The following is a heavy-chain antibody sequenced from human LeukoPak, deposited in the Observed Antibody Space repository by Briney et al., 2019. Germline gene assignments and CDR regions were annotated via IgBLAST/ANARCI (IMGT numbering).Heavy chain of an antibody. CDR2: IKQDGNEK. V-gene: IGHV3-7*01. Sequence: GGSLRLSCAAPGFRFNTYWMSWVRQAPGKGLEWVANIKQDGNEKYYADSVKGRFNISRDNGKNSLDLQMNSLRADDTAVYYCARDTLGEGEDANYAVYYFDYWGQGTVVTVSS. CDR3: ARDTLGEGEDANYAVYYFDY. CDR1: GFRFNTYW. J-gene: IGHJ4*02. D-gene: IGHD4/OR15-4a*01.